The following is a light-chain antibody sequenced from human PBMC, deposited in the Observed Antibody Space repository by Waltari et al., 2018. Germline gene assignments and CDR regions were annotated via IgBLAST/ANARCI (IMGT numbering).Light chain of an antibody. CDR1: SSDVGGYNY. Sequence: QSALTQPASVSGSPGQSITISCTGTSSDVGGYNYVSWYQQHPGKAPKLMIYDVSKRPSGVSNRCSGSKSGNTASLTISGLQAEDEADYYCSSYTSSSTSFGTGTKVTVL. CDR2: DVS. J-gene: IGLJ1*01. V-gene: IGLV2-14*01. CDR3: SSYTSSSTS.